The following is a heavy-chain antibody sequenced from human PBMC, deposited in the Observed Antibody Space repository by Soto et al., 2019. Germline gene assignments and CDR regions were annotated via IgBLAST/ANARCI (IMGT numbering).Heavy chain of an antibody. CDR2: IYYSGST. V-gene: IGHV4-31*03. Sequence: PSETLSLTCTVSGASISSGYYYWSWIRQHPGKGLEWIGYIYYSGSTYYNPSLKSRLTISVDTSKNQFSLKLSSVTAADTAVYYCASIYDSSGYFTPHFDYWGQGTLVTVSS. D-gene: IGHD3-22*01. J-gene: IGHJ4*02. CDR3: ASIYDSSGYFTPHFDY. CDR1: GASISSGYYY.